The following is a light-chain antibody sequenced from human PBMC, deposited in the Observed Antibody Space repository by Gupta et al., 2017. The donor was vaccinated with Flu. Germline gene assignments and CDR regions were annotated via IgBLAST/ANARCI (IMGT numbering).Light chain of an antibody. V-gene: IGKV3-20*01. CDR2: GAS. Sequence: GPLFLSPGERATRSCWANQSVRTKYLAWYQQKPGQAPRLLIYGASSRATGVPDRFSGSGSGTDFTLTISRLEPEDFAVYYCQQYGSSPETFGQGTKVEIK. CDR1: QSVRTKY. CDR3: QQYGSSPET. J-gene: IGKJ2*01.